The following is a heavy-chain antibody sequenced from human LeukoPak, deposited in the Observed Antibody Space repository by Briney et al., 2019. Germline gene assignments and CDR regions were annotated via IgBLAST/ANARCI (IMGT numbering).Heavy chain of an antibody. V-gene: IGHV3-23*01. CDR2: INANSGTR. CDR1: GFAFSFFA. J-gene: IGHJ5*01. CDR3: AKPISGGLAVTADWFAP. D-gene: IGHD6-19*01. Sequence: GGSVRLSCEASGFAFSFFAMSWLRQAPGKGLEWVSTINANSGTRSYAASVRGRFAISRDNSKNTLYLQLNTLRADDTAVYYCAKPISGGLAVTADWFAPWGRGTLVVVSS.